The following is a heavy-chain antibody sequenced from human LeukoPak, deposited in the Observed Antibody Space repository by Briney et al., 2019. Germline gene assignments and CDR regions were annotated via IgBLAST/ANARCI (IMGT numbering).Heavy chain of an antibody. Sequence: QAGGSLRLSCAASGFTFSSYWMHWVRQAPGKGLVWVSRINSDGSSTSYADSVKGRFTISRDNAKNTLYLQMNSLRAEDTAVYYCARVWIYYDILTGYYFDYWGQGTLVTVSS. CDR2: INSDGSST. J-gene: IGHJ4*02. CDR3: ARVWIYYDILTGYYFDY. CDR1: GFTFSSYW. D-gene: IGHD3-9*01. V-gene: IGHV3-74*01.